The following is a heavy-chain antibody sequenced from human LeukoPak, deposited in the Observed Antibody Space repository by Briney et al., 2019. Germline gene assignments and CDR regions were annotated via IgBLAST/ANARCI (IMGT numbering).Heavy chain of an antibody. D-gene: IGHD2-8*01. CDR2: IIGTASKT. CDR3: AKDHSPPTPLFMVSGYFDY. V-gene: IGHV3-23*01. J-gene: IGHJ4*02. CDR1: GFSFSKYA. Sequence: PGGSLRLSCAASGFSFSKYAMTWVCQAPGKGLEWDSTIIGTASKTYYADSVKGRFTISRDNSKNTVYLQMNNLGADDTAMYYCAKDHSPPTPLFMVSGYFDYWGQGTLVTVSS.